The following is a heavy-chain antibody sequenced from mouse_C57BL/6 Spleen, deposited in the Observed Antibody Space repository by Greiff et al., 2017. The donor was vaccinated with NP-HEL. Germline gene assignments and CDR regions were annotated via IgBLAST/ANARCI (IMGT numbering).Heavy chain of an antibody. V-gene: IGHV5-6*01. Sequence: EVMLVESGGDLVKPGGSLKLSCAASGFTFSSYGMSWVRQTPDKRLEWVATISSGGSYTYYPDSVKGRFTISRDNAKNTLYLQMSSLKSEDTAMYYCARKGDYGSSYGYFDVWGTGTTVTVSS. CDR2: ISSGGSYT. D-gene: IGHD1-1*01. CDR3: ARKGDYGSSYGYFDV. J-gene: IGHJ1*03. CDR1: GFTFSSYG.